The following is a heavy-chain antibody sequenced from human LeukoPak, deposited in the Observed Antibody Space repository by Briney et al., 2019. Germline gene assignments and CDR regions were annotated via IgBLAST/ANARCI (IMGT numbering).Heavy chain of an antibody. CDR2: INHSGST. Sequence: SSETLSLTCAVYGGSFSGYYWSWIRQPPGKGLEWIGEINHSGSTNYHPSLMSRVTISVDTSKNQFSLKVSSVTAADTAAYYCARGQIVSDYYDTYGTFDYWGQGTLVTVSS. V-gene: IGHV4-34*01. J-gene: IGHJ4*02. D-gene: IGHD3-22*01. CDR1: GGSFSGYY. CDR3: ARGQIVSDYYDTYGTFDY.